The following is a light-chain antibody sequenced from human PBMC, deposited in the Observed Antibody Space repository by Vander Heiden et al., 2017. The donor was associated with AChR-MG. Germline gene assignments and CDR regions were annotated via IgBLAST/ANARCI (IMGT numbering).Light chain of an antibody. CDR1: SSDVGYYIS. V-gene: IGLV2-14*03. CDR2: DVS. J-gene: IGLJ3*02. CDR3: SSYTSSRTWV. Sequence: QSALTQPASVSGSPGQSITIPCTGTSSDVGYYISVSWYQQHPGKAPKLMIYDVSTRPSGVSNRFSGSKSGNTASLTISGLQAEDGADYYCSSYTSSRTWVFGGGTKLTVL.